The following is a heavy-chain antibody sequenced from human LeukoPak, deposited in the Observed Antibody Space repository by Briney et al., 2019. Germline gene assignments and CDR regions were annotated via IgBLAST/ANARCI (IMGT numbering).Heavy chain of an antibody. CDR3: ARDPYDSSGYGY. CDR2: IIPIFGTA. CDR1: GGTFSSYA. V-gene: IGHV1-69*13. Sequence: SVKVSCKASGGTFSSYAISWVRQAPGQGLEWMGGIIPIFGTANYAQKFQGRVTVTADESTSTAYMELSSLRSEDTAVYYCARDPYDSSGYGYWGQGTLVTVSS. J-gene: IGHJ4*02. D-gene: IGHD3-22*01.